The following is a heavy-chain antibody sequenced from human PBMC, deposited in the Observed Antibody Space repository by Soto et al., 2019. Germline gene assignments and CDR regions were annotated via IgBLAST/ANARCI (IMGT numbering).Heavy chain of an antibody. D-gene: IGHD3-10*01. CDR1: GGSFSGYY. CDR2: INHSGST. J-gene: IGHJ5*02. Sequence: SETLSLTCAVYGGSFSGYYWSWIRQPPGKGLEWIGEINHSGSTNYNPSLKSRVTISVDTSKNQFSLKLSSVTAADTAVYYCARGFTTLWFGEFLALTWFDPWGQGTLVTVSS. CDR3: ARGFTTLWFGEFLALTWFDP. V-gene: IGHV4-34*01.